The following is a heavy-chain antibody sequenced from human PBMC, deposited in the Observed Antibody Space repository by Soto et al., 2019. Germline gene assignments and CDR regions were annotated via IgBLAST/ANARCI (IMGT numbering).Heavy chain of an antibody. CDR3: ARDGSSTANSIDP. CDR2: IYYTGKT. J-gene: IGHJ5*02. D-gene: IGHD2-15*01. CDR1: GDSLNIGGYY. V-gene: IGHV4-31*03. Sequence: SETLSLTCTVSGDSLNIGGYYWTWIRQHPGKGLEWMGYIYYTGKTYYNPSLESRLTMSVDTSKNQFSLKLSSVTAADTGVYYCARDGSSTANSIDPWGHGTPLSVS.